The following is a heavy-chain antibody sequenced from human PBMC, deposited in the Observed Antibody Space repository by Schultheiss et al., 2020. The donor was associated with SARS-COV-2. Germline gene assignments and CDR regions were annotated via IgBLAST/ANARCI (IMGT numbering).Heavy chain of an antibody. CDR1: GFTFSSYG. Sequence: GGSLRLSCAASGFTFSSYGMHWVRQAPGKGLEWVAVISYDGSNKYYADSVKGRFTISRDNSKNTLYLQMNSLRAEDTAVYYCAKDVMGGSYYGDFDYWGQGTLVTV. V-gene: IGHV3-30*18. D-gene: IGHD1-26*01. CDR2: ISYDGSNK. J-gene: IGHJ4*02. CDR3: AKDVMGGSYYGDFDY.